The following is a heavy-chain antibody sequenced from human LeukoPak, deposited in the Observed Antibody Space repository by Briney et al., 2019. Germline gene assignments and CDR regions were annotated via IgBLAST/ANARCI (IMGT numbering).Heavy chain of an antibody. J-gene: IGHJ4*02. CDR1: GWIFTSYW. Sequence: GGSLEISWQGSGWIFTSYWIGRVRQLPGKGLEWMGIIYPGDSDTRYSPSFQGQVHISAPQSIRTAYLQWSSLEASDTAMYYCARRPGAAAGTGFDYWGQGTLVTVSS. CDR3: ARRPGAAAGTGFDY. V-gene: IGHV5-51*01. CDR2: IYPGDSDT. D-gene: IGHD6-13*01.